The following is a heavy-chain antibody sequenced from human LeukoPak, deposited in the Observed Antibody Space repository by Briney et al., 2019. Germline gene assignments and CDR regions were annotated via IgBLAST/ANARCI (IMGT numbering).Heavy chain of an antibody. CDR3: TTDELWYYYDSSGYYYPYYMDV. V-gene: IGHV3-15*01. CDR2: IKSKTDGGTT. Sequence: RAGGSLRLSCAASGFTFSNAWMSWVRQAPGKGLEWVGRIKSKTDGGTTDYAAPVKGRFTISRDDSKNTLYLQMNSLKTEDTAVYYCTTDELWYYYDSSGYYYPYYMDVWGKGTTVTVSS. D-gene: IGHD3-22*01. J-gene: IGHJ6*03. CDR1: GFTFSNAW.